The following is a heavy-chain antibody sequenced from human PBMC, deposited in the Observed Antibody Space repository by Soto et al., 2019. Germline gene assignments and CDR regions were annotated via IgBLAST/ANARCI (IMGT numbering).Heavy chain of an antibody. J-gene: IGHJ6*02. CDR1: GYTLTELS. CDR3: ATKGRWYVGYYYYGMDV. D-gene: IGHD6-13*01. Sequence: ASLKVSCKVSGYTLTELSMHWVRQAPGKGLEWMGGFDPEDGGTIYAQKFQGRVTMTEDTSTDTAYMELSSLRSEDTAVYYCATKGRWYVGYYYYGMDVWGQGTTVTVS. CDR2: FDPEDGGT. V-gene: IGHV1-24*01.